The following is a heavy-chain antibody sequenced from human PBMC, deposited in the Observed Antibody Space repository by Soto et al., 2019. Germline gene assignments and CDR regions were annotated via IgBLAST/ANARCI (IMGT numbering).Heavy chain of an antibody. CDR3: ARDGGIAARHYYGMDV. CDR2: SRNKANNYTT. CDR1: AFTFSGHY. J-gene: IGHJ6*02. V-gene: IGHV3-72*01. D-gene: IGHD6-6*01. Sequence: VQLVESGGGLVQPGGSLRLSCAASAFTFSGHYMVWVRQAPGKGLEWVGRSRNKANNYTTEYAASVKGRFTISRDDSKNSLYLQMNSLKTEDTAVYYCARDGGIAARHYYGMDVWGQGTTVTVSS.